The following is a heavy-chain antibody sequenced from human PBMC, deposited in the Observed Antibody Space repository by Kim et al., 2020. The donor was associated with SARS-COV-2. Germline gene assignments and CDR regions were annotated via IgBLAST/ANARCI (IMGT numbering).Heavy chain of an antibody. V-gene: IGHV4-39*01. J-gene: IGHJ5*02. CDR1: GGSISSSSYY. CDR2: IYYSGST. Sequence: SETLSLTCTVSGGSISSSSYYWGWIRQPPGKGLEWIGSIYYSGSTYYNPSLKSRVTISVDTSKNQFSLKLSSVTAADTAVYYCARPNYGDYGFGWFDPWGQGTLVTVSS. CDR3: ARPNYGDYGFGWFDP. D-gene: IGHD4-17*01.